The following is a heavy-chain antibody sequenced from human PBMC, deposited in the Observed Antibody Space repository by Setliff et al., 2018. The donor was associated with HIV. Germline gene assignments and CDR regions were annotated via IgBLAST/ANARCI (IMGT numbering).Heavy chain of an antibody. CDR2: IYHSGST. V-gene: IGHV4-38-2*01. J-gene: IGHJ4*02. CDR3: ARGDGSYLDW. D-gene: IGHD1-26*01. Sequence: SETLSLTCAVSGYSISSGYYWDWIRQPPGKGLEWIGSIYHSGSTFYNPSLKSRVTISVDTSKNQFSLKLSSVTAADTAVYYCARGDGSYLDWWGQGTQVTVSS. CDR1: GYSISSGYY.